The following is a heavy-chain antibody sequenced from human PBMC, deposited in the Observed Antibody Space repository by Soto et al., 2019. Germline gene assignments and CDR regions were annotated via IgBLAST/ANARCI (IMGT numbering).Heavy chain of an antibody. Sequence: QVQLVQSGAEVKKPGASVKVSCKASGYTFTSYDIHWVRQATGQGLEWMGWMNPNSGNTGYAQKFQGRVTMTRNTSISTAYMELSSLRSEDTAVYYWARERTGTTSMDVWGQGTTVTVSS. CDR1: GYTFTSYD. D-gene: IGHD1-1*01. J-gene: IGHJ6*02. CDR3: ARERTGTTSMDV. CDR2: MNPNSGNT. V-gene: IGHV1-8*01.